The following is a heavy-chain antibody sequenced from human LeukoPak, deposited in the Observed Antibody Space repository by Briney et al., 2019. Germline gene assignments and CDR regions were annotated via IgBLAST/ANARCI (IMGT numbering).Heavy chain of an antibody. CDR1: GDSISSEY. CDR2: IYTGGIT. Sequence: SETLSLTCNVSGDSISSEYWSWIRQPPGKSLEWVGYIYTGGITNYNPSLKSRVTISVDTSKNQFSLRLTSVTAADKAMYYCARGPPFDYWGQGTLVAVSS. CDR3: ARGPPFDY. J-gene: IGHJ4*02. V-gene: IGHV4-4*09.